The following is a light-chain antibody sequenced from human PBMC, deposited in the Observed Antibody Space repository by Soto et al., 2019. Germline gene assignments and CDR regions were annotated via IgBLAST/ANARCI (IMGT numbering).Light chain of an antibody. CDR2: DVN. CDR3: SSYAGTYTYV. Sequence: QSVLTQPGSVSGSPGQSVTISCTGTSSDVGGYNYVSWYQQHPGKAPKLMIYDVNKRPSGVPDRFSGSKSGNTASLTISGLQAEDEADYYCSSYAGTYTYVFGTGTKVTVL. J-gene: IGLJ1*01. CDR1: SSDVGGYNY. V-gene: IGLV2-11*01.